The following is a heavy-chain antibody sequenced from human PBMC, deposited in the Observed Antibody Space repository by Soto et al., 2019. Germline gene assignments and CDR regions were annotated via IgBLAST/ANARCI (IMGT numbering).Heavy chain of an antibody. J-gene: IGHJ6*02. D-gene: IGHD3-3*01. CDR3: AATAARITIFGVEYYYYGMDV. CDR1: GFTFTSSA. CDR2: IVVGSGNT. V-gene: IGHV1-58*01. Sequence: SVKVSCKASGFTFTSSAVQWVRQARGQRLEWIGWIVVGSGNTNYAQKFQERVTITRDMSTSTAYMELSSLRSEDTAVYYCAATAARITIFGVEYYYYGMDVWGQGTTVTVSS.